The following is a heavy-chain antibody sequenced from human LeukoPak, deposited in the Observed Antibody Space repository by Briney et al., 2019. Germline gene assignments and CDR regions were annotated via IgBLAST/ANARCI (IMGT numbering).Heavy chain of an antibody. J-gene: IGHJ6*02. CDR2: VSFDGNKK. V-gene: IGHV3-30-3*01. CDR1: GFIFNNFA. D-gene: IGHD5/OR15-5a*01. Sequence: GGSLRLSCAASGFIFNNFAIHWVRQAPGKGLEWVSVVSFDGNKKYYADSVMGRFTISRDSSKKTVFLEMNSLTTEDTAVYYCAKDLSEVRSAFSVCRHKYYGMGVCGQGTTVIVSS. CDR3: AKDLSEVRSAFSVCRHKYYGMGV.